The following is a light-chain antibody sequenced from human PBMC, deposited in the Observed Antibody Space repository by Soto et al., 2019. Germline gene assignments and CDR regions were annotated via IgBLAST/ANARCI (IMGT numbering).Light chain of an antibody. CDR2: RNT. CDR3: QTYDVRLSGSV. V-gene: IGLV1-40*01. CDR1: SSNIGAGYA. Sequence: QSVLTQPPSLSGAPGQRVTISCTGTSSNIGAGYAVHWYKQVPGTVPKLLIYRNTNRPSEVSDRFSGSTSGPSASLTITGLQADDEADYYCQTYDVRLSGSVFGGGTKLTVL. J-gene: IGLJ3*02.